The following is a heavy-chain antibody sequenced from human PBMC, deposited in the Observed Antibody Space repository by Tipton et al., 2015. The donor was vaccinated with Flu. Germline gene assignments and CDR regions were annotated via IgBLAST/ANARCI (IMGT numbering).Heavy chain of an antibody. V-gene: IGHV4-61*09. J-gene: IGHJ6*02. D-gene: IGHD6-19*01. CDR2: FYFTGSA. Sequence: LRLSCTVSGGSISRGSYYWNWIRQPAGKGLEWIGEFYFTGSANYNPSLKSRAAMSVDTSMNHFSLRLTSVTAADTALYFCARAESSLWAGHYYGLDVWGQGTTVTVSS. CDR1: GGSISRGSYY. CDR3: ARAESSLWAGHYYGLDV.